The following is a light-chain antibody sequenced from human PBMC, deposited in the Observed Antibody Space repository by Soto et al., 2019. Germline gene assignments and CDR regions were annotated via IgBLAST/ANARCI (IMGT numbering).Light chain of an antibody. CDR3: QHYNSYSEK. V-gene: IGKV1-27*01. Sequence: DIQMTQSPSTLSASVGDRVTITCRASQGISNYLAWYQQKPGKVPKLLIYAASTLQSGVPSRFSGSGSGKEFTLTITSLQPDDFATYYCQHYNSYSEKFGKGTKVDI. J-gene: IGKJ1*01. CDR2: AAS. CDR1: QGISNY.